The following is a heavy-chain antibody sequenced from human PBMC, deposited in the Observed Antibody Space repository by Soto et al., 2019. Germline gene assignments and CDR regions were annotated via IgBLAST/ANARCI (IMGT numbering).Heavy chain of an antibody. V-gene: IGHV3-7*01. CDR2: IKQDGSEK. Sequence: PGGSLRLSCAASGFTFSSYWMSWVRQAPGKGLEWVANIKQDGSEKYYVDSVKGRFTISRDNAKNSLYLQMNSLRAEDTAVYYCARADRKWLAHLHSCFDYWGQGTLVTVSS. J-gene: IGHJ4*02. D-gene: IGHD6-19*01. CDR1: GFTFSSYW. CDR3: ARADRKWLAHLHSCFDY.